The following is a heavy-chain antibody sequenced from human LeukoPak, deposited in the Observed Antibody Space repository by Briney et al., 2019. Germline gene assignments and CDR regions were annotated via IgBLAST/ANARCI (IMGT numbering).Heavy chain of an antibody. D-gene: IGHD4-17*01. CDR2: IFYSGST. J-gene: IGHJ4*02. CDR1: SGSISTSNYY. V-gene: IGHV4-39*07. CDR3: ARENDYGDFCDC. Sequence: SETLSLTCTVSSGSISTSNYYWGWVRQPPGKALEWIGNIFYSGSTYYSPSLKSRVTISLDTSRNQFSLKLSSMTAADTAVYYCARENDYGDFCDCWGQGSLVTVSS.